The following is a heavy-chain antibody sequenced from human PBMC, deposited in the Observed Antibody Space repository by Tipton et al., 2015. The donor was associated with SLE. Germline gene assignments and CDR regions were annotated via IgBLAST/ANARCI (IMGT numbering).Heavy chain of an antibody. D-gene: IGHD5-12*01. CDR2: MYYSVTS. CDR1: GGSFSSSTYY. Sequence: TLSLTCTVSGGSFSSSTYYWGWIRQPPGKGLEWIGSMYYSVTSYYNPSLKSRVTISVDTSKDQLSLKLSSVTAADTAVYYCARARRGYFDLWGQGTLVTVSS. J-gene: IGHJ4*02. CDR3: ARARRGYFDL. V-gene: IGHV4-39*07.